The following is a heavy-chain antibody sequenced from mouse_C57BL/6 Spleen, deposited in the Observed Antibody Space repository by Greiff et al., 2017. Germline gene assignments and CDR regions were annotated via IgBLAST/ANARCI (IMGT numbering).Heavy chain of an antibody. CDR1: GFTFSDYG. J-gene: IGHJ2*01. D-gene: IGHD4-1*02. Sequence: EVMLVESGGGLVKPGGSLKLSCAASGFTFSDYGMHWVRQAPEKGLEWVAYISSGSSTIYYADTVKGRFTISRDNAKNTLFLQMTSLRSEDTAMYYCARDGNWYFDYWCQGTTLTVSS. V-gene: IGHV5-17*01. CDR3: ARDGNWYFDY. CDR2: ISSGSSTI.